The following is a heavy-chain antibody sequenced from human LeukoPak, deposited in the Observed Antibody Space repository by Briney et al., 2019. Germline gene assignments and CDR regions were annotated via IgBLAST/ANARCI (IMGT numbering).Heavy chain of an antibody. CDR2: INPNSGGT. V-gene: IGHV1-2*02. CDR3: AREVGVVVPAAINWFDP. CDR1: GYTFTGYY. D-gene: IGHD2-2*01. Sequence: ASVKVSCKASGYTFTGYYMHWVRQAPGQGLGWMGWINPNSGGTNYAQKFQGGVTMTRDTSISTAYMELSRRRSDDTAVYYCAREVGVVVPAAINWFDPWGQGTLVTVSS. J-gene: IGHJ5*02.